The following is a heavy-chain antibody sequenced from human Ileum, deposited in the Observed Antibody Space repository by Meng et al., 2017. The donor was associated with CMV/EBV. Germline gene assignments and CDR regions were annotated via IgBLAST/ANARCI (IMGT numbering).Heavy chain of an antibody. Sequence: GGSLRLSCAASRVGFSDYGMHWVRQAPGKGLQWVAFIRYDGSNKYYADSVKGRFIISTDSYKHTLYLQMNSLRPEDTAIYYCAKDESQREGVAAAGTGSIYYYGMDVWGQGTTVTVSS. J-gene: IGHJ6*02. V-gene: IGHV3-30*02. CDR1: RVGFSDYG. D-gene: IGHD6-13*01. CDR3: AKDESQREGVAAAGTGSIYYYGMDV. CDR2: IRYDGSNK.